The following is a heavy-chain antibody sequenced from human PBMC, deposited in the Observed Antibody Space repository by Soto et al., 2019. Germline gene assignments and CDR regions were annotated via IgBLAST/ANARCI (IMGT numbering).Heavy chain of an antibody. CDR2: IWYDGSNK. D-gene: IGHD6-13*01. CDR1: GFTFSSYG. CDR3: ARGQASRSSSWLGEPYYYYGMDV. V-gene: IGHV3-33*01. J-gene: IGHJ6*02. Sequence: GGSLRLSCAASGFTFSSYGMHWVRQAPGKGLEWVAVIWYDGSNKYYADSVKGRFTISRDNSKNTLYLQMNSLRAEDTAVYYCARGQASRSSSWLGEPYYYYGMDVWGQGTTVTVSS.